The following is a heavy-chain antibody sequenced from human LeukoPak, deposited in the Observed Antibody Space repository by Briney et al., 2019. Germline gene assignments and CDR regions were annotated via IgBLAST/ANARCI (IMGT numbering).Heavy chain of an antibody. J-gene: IGHJ4*02. Sequence: ASVKVSCKASGYTFTSYGISWVRQAPGQGLEWMGWISAYNGNTNYPQKLQGRVTLTTDTSTNTDSMELKSLRSDNTAVYYCARDRIRYSGSYYSEDYWGERTLVTVSS. D-gene: IGHD1-26*01. CDR3: ARDRIRYSGSYYSEDY. CDR2: ISAYNGNT. CDR1: GYTFTSYG. V-gene: IGHV1-18*01.